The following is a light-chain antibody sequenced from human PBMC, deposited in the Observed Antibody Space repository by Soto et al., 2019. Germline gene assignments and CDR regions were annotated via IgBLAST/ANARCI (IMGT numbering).Light chain of an antibody. CDR2: GAS. Sequence: EIVLTQSTGTLSLSPGERATLSCRASHSVGSSQLAWHQQKPGEAPSLLIYGASSRATGIPDRFSGSGSGTDFTLNISRLETEEFAVYYCQQYASSPRTFGQGTKMDIK. CDR1: HSVGSSQ. CDR3: QQYASSPRT. V-gene: IGKV3-20*01. J-gene: IGKJ1*01.